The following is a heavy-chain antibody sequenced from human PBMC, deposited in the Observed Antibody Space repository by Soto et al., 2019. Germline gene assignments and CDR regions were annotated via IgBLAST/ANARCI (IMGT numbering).Heavy chain of an antibody. CDR2: IGTAGDT. CDR3: ARVADSYGYYGDYYYGMDV. V-gene: IGHV3-13*01. J-gene: IGHJ6*02. CDR1: GFTFSSYD. Sequence: GGSLRLSCAASGFTFSSYDMHWVRQATGKGLEWVSAIGTAGDTYYPGSVKGRFTISRENAKNSLYLQMNSLRAEDTAVYYCARVADSYGYYGDYYYGMDVWGQGTTVTVSS. D-gene: IGHD5-18*01.